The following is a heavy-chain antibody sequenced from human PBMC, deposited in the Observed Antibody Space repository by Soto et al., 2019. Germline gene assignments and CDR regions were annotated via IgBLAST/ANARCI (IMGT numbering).Heavy chain of an antibody. CDR2: ILYDGSNT. V-gene: IGHV3-30*18. D-gene: IGHD4-4*01. CDR3: AKSRDGYSFYYFYGLDV. CDR1: GFTFSNFG. Sequence: GGSLRLSCAASGFTFSNFGMHWVRQAPGKGLEWVAAILYDGSNTYYADSVKGRFTISRDNSKNTLYLEMNSLRPEDTAVYHCAKSRDGYSFYYFYGLDVWGQGTTVTVSS. J-gene: IGHJ6*02.